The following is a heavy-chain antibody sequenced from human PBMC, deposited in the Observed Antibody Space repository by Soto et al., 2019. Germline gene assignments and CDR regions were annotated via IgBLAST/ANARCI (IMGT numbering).Heavy chain of an antibody. J-gene: IGHJ5*02. D-gene: IGHD2-2*01. Sequence: QVQLVESGGGVVQPGRSLRLSCAASGFTFRSYHMHWVRQAPGKGLEWVSSISYDESNKYYTDSVKGRFTISRDNSKKMLFLTMNSLGDEESAGYYCAIALDVAMDSKDNWFDPWGQGTLVTVSS. CDR2: ISYDESNK. V-gene: IGHV3-30-3*01. CDR1: GFTFRSYH. CDR3: AIALDVAMDSKDNWFDP.